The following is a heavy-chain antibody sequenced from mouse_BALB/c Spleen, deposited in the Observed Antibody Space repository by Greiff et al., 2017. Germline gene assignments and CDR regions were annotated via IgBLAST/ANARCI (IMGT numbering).Heavy chain of an antibody. CDR1: GFNIKDYY. J-gene: IGHJ2*01. D-gene: IGHD2-1*01. CDR3: ARGDGNFFDY. V-gene: IGHV14-1*02. Sequence: VQLQQSGAELVRPGALVKLSCTASGFNIKDYYMHWVKQRPEQGLEWIGWIDPENGNTIYEPKFQGKASITADTSSNTAYLQLSSLTSEDTAVYYCARGDGNFFDYWGQGTTLTVSS. CDR2: IDPENGNT.